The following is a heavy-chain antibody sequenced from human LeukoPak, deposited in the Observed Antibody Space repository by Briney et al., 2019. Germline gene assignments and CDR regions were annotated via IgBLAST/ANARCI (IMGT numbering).Heavy chain of an antibody. D-gene: IGHD6-13*01. CDR2: ISGSGGST. J-gene: IGHJ4*02. Sequence: GGSLRLSCAVSGLTVSNVWMSWVRQAPGKGLEWVSAISGSGGSTYYADSVKGRFTISRDNSKNTLYLQMNSLRAEDTAVYYCAKTQSSSWYFDYWGQGTLVTVSS. CDR3: AKTQSSSWYFDY. CDR1: GLTVSNVW. V-gene: IGHV3-23*01.